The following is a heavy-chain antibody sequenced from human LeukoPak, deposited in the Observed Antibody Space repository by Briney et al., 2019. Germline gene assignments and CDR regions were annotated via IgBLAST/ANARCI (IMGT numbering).Heavy chain of an antibody. V-gene: IGHV3-13*01. CDR2: IGTAGDT. J-gene: IGHJ4*02. Sequence: GGSLRLSCAASGFTFSSYDMHWVRQATGKGLEWVSAIGTAGDTYYPGSVKGRFTISRENAKNPLYLQMNSLRAGDTAVYYCARGGITAPLDYWGQGTLVTVSS. CDR3: ARGGITAPLDY. CDR1: GFTFSSYD. D-gene: IGHD5-18*01.